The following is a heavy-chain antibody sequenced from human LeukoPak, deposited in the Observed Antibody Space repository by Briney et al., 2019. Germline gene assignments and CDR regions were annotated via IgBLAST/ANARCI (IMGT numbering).Heavy chain of an antibody. J-gene: IGHJ4*02. V-gene: IGHV4-59*08. CDR1: GGSISSSY. CDR2: IYYSGST. D-gene: IGHD6-19*01. Sequence: KPSETLSLTCTVSGGSISSSYWSWIRQPPGKGLEWIGYIYYSGSTNYNPSFKSRVAISVDTSKNQFSLKLSSVPAADTAVYYCATWGIAVAGTFDYWGQGTLVTVST. CDR3: ATWGIAVAGTFDY.